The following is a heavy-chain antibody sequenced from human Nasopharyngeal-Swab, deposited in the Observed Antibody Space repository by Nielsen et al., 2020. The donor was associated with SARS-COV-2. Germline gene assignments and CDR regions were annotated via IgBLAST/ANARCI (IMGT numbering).Heavy chain of an antibody. CDR3: ARDLRYYYDSSGYPDV. D-gene: IGHD3-22*01. J-gene: IGHJ6*04. Sequence: GSLRLSCAASGFTFSSYSMNWVRQAPGKGLEWVSSISSSSSYIYYADSVKGRFTISRDNAKNSLYLQMNSLRAEDTAVYYCARDLRYYYDSSGYPDVWGKGTTVTVSS. CDR2: ISSSSSYI. V-gene: IGHV3-21*01. CDR1: GFTFSSYS.